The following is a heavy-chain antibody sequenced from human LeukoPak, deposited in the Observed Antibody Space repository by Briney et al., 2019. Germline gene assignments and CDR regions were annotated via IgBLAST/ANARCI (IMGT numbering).Heavy chain of an antibody. D-gene: IGHD4-17*01. J-gene: IGHJ6*02. Sequence: SQTLSLTCAVSGGSISSGGYSWSWIRQPPGTGLEWIGYIYHSGSTYYNPSLKSRVTISVDRSKNQFSLKLSSVTAADTAVYYCARGRWDYVVGMDVWGQGTTVTVSS. CDR2: IYHSGST. CDR3: ARGRWDYVVGMDV. V-gene: IGHV4-30-2*01. CDR1: GGSISSGGYS.